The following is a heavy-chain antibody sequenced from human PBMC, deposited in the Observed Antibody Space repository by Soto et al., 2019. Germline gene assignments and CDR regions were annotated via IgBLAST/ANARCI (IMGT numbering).Heavy chain of an antibody. V-gene: IGHV1-69*12. J-gene: IGHJ6*02. Sequence: QVQLVQSGAEVQKPGSSVKVSCKASGGTFSSYAISWLRQAPGQGLEWMGGIIPIFGTADYAQKFQGRVTITADASTSTDYVELSSLRSADTAVYYCAKIPENYYYGMDVWGQGTTVTVSS. CDR1: GGTFSSYA. CDR3: AKIPENYYYGMDV. CDR2: IIPIFGTA.